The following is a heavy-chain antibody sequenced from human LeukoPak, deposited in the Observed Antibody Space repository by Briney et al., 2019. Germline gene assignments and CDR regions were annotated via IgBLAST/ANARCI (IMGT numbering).Heavy chain of an antibody. D-gene: IGHD2-21*01. CDR3: ARGAIRSDAFDI. CDR1: GFTFSSYS. CDR2: ISSSSSYI. V-gene: IGHV3-21*01. Sequence: GGSLRLSCAASGFTFSSYSMNWVRQAPGKGLEWVSSISSSSSYIYYADSVKGRFTISRDNAKNSLYLQMNSLRAEDTAVYYCARGAIRSDAFDIWGQGTMVTVSS. J-gene: IGHJ3*02.